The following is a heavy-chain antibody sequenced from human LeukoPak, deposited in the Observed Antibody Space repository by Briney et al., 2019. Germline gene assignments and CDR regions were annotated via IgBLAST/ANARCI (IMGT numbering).Heavy chain of an antibody. Sequence: PSETLSLTCTVSGGSISSYYWSWIRQPAGKGLEWIGRIYTSGSTNYNPSLKSRVTMSVDTSKNQFSLKLSSVTAADTAVYYCARMFGGYCSGGSCYKAFDIWGQGTMVTVSS. D-gene: IGHD2-15*01. V-gene: IGHV4-4*07. CDR3: ARMFGGYCSGGSCYKAFDI. J-gene: IGHJ3*02. CDR2: IYTSGST. CDR1: GGSISSYY.